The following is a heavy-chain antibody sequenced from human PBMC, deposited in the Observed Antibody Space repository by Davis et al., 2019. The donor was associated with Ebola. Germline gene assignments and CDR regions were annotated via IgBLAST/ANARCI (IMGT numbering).Heavy chain of an antibody. V-gene: IGHV3-73*01. Sequence: GGSLRLSCAASGFTFSGSAMHWVRQASGKGLEWVGRIRSKANNYATAYVASVKGRFTISRDDSKNTAYLQMNSLKTEDTAVYYCTRSCGGDCERDYWGQGTLVTVSS. CDR2: IRSKANNYAT. J-gene: IGHJ4*02. CDR1: GFTFSGSA. D-gene: IGHD2-21*02. CDR3: TRSCGGDCERDY.